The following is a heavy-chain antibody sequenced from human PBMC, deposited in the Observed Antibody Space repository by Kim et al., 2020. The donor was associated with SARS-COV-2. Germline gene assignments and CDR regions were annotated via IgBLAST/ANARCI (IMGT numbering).Heavy chain of an antibody. V-gene: IGHV4-34*01. CDR2: INHSGST. CDR1: GGSFSGYY. CDR3: ARASPFRRLERRGAFDI. Sequence: SETLSLTCAVYGGSFSGYYWSWIRQPPGKGLEWIGEINHSGSTNYNPSLKSRVTISVDTSKNQFSLKLSSVTAADTAVYYCARASPFRRLERRGAFDIWGQGTMVTVSS. J-gene: IGHJ3*02. D-gene: IGHD1-1*01.